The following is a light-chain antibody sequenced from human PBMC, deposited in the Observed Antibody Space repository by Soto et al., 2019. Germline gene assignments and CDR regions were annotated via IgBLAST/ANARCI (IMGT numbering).Light chain of an antibody. J-gene: IGKJ1*01. CDR2: AAS. CDR3: QQYGSWPRR. CDR1: KSISIS. V-gene: IGKV3-15*01. Sequence: DIVLTQSPGTLSVSPGERATLSCRASKSISISVAWYRQKPGQAPRLLIYAASTRATGIPARFSGSGSGTEFTLIISSLRAEDSAVYYCQQYGSWPRRFCQWTKVDIK.